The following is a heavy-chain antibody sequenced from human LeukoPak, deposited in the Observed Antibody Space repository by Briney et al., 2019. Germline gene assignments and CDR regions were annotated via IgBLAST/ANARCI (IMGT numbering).Heavy chain of an antibody. J-gene: IGHJ1*01. Sequence: PGGSLRLSCAASGFTFSSYAMSWVRQAPGKGLQWVSAISASGGSTYYADSVKGRFTISRDNSKNTLYLQMNSLRAEDTAVYYCATYSSLNRREFQFWGQGTLLTVSS. CDR1: GFTFSSYA. V-gene: IGHV3-23*01. CDR2: ISASGGST. CDR3: ATYSSLNRREFQF. D-gene: IGHD3-22*01.